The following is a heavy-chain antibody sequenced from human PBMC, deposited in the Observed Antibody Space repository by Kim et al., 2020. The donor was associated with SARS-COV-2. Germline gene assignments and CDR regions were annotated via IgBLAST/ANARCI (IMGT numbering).Heavy chain of an antibody. D-gene: IGHD3-10*01. CDR3: AKRPGSGYGMDV. CDR2: MNPNSGNT. J-gene: IGHJ6*02. V-gene: IGHV1-8*01. CDR1: GYTFTSYD. Sequence: ASVKVSCKASGYTFTSYDINWVRQATGQGLEWMGWMNPNSGNTGYAQKFQGRVTMTRNTSISTAYMELSSLRSEDTAVYYCAKRPGSGYGMDVWGQGTTVTVSS.